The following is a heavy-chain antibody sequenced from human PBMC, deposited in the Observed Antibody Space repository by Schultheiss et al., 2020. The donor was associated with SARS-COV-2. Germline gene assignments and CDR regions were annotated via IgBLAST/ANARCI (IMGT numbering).Heavy chain of an antibody. D-gene: IGHD3-22*01. CDR3: ARGGPVVVITAIIDAFDI. CDR2: INPNRGGT. V-gene: IGHV1-2*02. J-gene: IGHJ3*02. Sequence: ASVKVSCKASGYTFADFYIHWVRQAPGQGLEWMGWINPNRGGTSYAQNFQGRLTMTRDTSISTAYMELSRLRSDDTAIYYCARGGPVVVITAIIDAFDIWGQGTMVTVSS. CDR1: GYTFADFY.